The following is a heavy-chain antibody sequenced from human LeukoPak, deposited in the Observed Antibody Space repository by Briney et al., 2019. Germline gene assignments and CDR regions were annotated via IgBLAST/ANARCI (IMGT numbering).Heavy chain of an antibody. Sequence: GGSLRLSCAASGFTFSSYAMSWVRQAPGKGLEWVSGISWNSGSIGYADSVKGRFTISRDNAKNSLYLQMNSLRAEDTALYYCAKSYGGNSGYFDYWGQGTLVTVSS. V-gene: IGHV3-9*01. D-gene: IGHD4-23*01. CDR1: GFTFSSYA. CDR2: ISWNSGSI. CDR3: AKSYGGNSGYFDY. J-gene: IGHJ4*02.